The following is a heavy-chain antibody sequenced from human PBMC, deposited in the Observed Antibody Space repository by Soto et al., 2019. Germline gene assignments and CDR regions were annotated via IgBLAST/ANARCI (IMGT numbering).Heavy chain of an antibody. CDR3: AKELVVVPAAFIDY. CDR1: GFTFSSYA. Sequence: EVQLLESGGGLVQPGVSLRLSCAASGFTFSSYAMSWVRQAPGKGLEWVSAISGSGGSTYYADSVKGRFTISSDNSKNTLYLQMNSLRAEDTAVYYCAKELVVVPAAFIDYWGQGTLVTVSS. D-gene: IGHD2-2*01. J-gene: IGHJ4*02. CDR2: ISGSGGST. V-gene: IGHV3-23*01.